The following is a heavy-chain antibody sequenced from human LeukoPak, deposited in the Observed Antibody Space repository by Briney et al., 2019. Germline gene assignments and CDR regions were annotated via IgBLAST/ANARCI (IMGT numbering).Heavy chain of an antibody. V-gene: IGHV5-51*01. CDR2: IYPCDSDN. Sequence: GESLEISCRGSRYRFTRFWIAWVRQMPGKGVEGRGSIYPCDSDNIHSPFFQGQVHLSPQKSISTAYLQWGSLKASDTAIYYCARVLRYYDSSGFYSYYFDNWGQGTLATVSS. D-gene: IGHD3-22*01. J-gene: IGHJ4*02. CDR3: ARVLRYYDSSGFYSYYFDN. CDR1: RYRFTRFW.